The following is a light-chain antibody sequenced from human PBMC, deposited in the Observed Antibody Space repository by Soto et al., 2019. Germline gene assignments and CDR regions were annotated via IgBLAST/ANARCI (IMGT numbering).Light chain of an antibody. CDR3: QQYYSTPS. Sequence: DIVMTQSPDSLAVSLGERATINCKSSQSVLSSSNNKNYLTCYQQKPGQPPKMIIYWASTRESGVPDRFSGSGSGTDFTLTISSLQAEDVAVYYCQQYYSTPSFGQGTKLEIK. J-gene: IGKJ2*01. V-gene: IGKV4-1*01. CDR1: QSVLSSSNNKNY. CDR2: WAS.